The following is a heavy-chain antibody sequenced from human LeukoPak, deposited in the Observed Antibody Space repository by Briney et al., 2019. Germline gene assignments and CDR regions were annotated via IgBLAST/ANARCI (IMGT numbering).Heavy chain of an antibody. D-gene: IGHD3-10*01. V-gene: IGHV1-46*01. CDR3: ARGHSFRGGYVSRWLDP. Sequence: ASVTVSCTPSGYTFTSFHMHWVRQAPGQGLEWMGMIDPSGGSTTYAQNFQGRVTMTRDTSTNTFYMELSSLRFDDTAIYFCARGHSFRGGYVSRWLDPWGQGTLVTVSS. J-gene: IGHJ5*02. CDR2: IDPSGGST. CDR1: GYTFTSFH.